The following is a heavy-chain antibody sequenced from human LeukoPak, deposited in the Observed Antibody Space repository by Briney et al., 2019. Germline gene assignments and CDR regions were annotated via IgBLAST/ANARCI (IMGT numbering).Heavy chain of an antibody. D-gene: IGHD3-9*01. V-gene: IGHV3-7*01. Sequence: PGGSLRLSCAASGFTFSSYWMSWVRQAPGKGLEWVANIKQDGSEKYYVDSVKGRFTISRDNAKNSLYLQMNSLRAEDTAVYHCARGHDYDILTGYYIGQGPVDYWGQGTLVTVSS. CDR2: IKQDGSEK. CDR1: GFTFSSYW. CDR3: ARGHDYDILTGYYIGQGPVDY. J-gene: IGHJ4*02.